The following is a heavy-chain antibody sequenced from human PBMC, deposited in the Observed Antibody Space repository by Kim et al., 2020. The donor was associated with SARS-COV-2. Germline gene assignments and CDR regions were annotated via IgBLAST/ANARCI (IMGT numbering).Heavy chain of an antibody. J-gene: IGHJ4*02. D-gene: IGHD3-10*01. CDR2: IYYSGST. V-gene: IGHV4-31*03. CDR1: GGSISSGGYY. CDR3: ASGGRYYYGSGSYYNVPLDY. Sequence: SETLSLTCTVSGGSISSGGYYWSWIRQHPGKGLEWIGYIYYSGSTYYNPSLKSRVTISVDTSKNQFSLKLSSVTAADTAVYYCASGGRYYYGSGSYYNVPLDYWGQGTLVTVSS.